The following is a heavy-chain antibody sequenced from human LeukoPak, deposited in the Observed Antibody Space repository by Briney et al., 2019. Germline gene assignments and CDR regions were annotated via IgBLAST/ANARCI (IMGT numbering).Heavy chain of an antibody. CDR1: GFTLSTYA. D-gene: IGHD6-19*01. V-gene: IGHV3-30*14. Sequence: GRSLRLSCAASGFTLSTYAMHWVRQAPGKGLEWVAVISYDGTDAYYADSLKGRFTISRDNSKNTLYLQMNSLRAEDTAVYYCAKRNPYSSGWYPFDFWGQGTLVTVSS. J-gene: IGHJ4*02. CDR3: AKRNPYSSGWYPFDF. CDR2: ISYDGTDA.